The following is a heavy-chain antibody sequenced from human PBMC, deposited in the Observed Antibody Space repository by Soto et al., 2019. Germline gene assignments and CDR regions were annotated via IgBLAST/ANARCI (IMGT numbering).Heavy chain of an antibody. CDR2: INPLKGDT. J-gene: IGHJ3*01. CDR1: GYTFSTYG. V-gene: IGHV1-18*01. D-gene: IGHD2-2*02. CDR3: ARVKVPAAILGAFDL. Sequence: QAQLVQSGGEMKKPGASVKVSCKASGYTFSTYGITWVRQAPGQGLDWMGWINPLKGDTKSAANFQDRVTMTTDTSTRTAYMELRSLRSDETAVYYCARVKVPAAILGAFDLWGQGTLVTVSS.